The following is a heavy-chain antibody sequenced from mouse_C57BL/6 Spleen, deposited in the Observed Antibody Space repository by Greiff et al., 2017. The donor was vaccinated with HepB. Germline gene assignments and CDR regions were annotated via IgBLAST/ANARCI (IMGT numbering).Heavy chain of an antibody. CDR1: GFTFSDYG. CDR2: ISSGSSTI. Sequence: EVKLVESGGGLVKPGGSLKLSCAASGFTFSDYGMHWVRQAPEKGLEWVAYISSGSSTIYYADTVKGRFTISRDNAKNTLFLQMTSLRSEDTAMYYCARGGSGYVPYYFDYWGQGTTLTVPS. D-gene: IGHD3-2*02. V-gene: IGHV5-17*01. CDR3: ARGGSGYVPYYFDY. J-gene: IGHJ2*01.